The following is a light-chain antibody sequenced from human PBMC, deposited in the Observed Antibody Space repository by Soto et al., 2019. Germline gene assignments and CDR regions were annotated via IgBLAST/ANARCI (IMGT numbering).Light chain of an antibody. CDR3: XXXGSSPGFT. Sequence: EIVLTQSPGTLSLSPGERATLSCRASQSINSRYLAWYQQKPGQAPRLLIYGASSRATGIPDRFSGSGSGTXXXXXXXXXEPEXFAXXXXXXXGSSPGFTFGPGTIVDIK. V-gene: IGKV3-20*01. CDR1: QSINSRY. CDR2: GAS. J-gene: IGKJ3*01.